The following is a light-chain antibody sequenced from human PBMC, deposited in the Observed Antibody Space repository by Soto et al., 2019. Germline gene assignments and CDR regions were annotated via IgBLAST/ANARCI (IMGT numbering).Light chain of an antibody. CDR3: QQFGDWPS. V-gene: IGKV3-15*01. CDR2: DSS. Sequence: EIRMTQSPAILSVSPGESATLSCRASQSVSSHVVWYQQKPGQAPRLLISDSSTRATGIPARLSGSGSGTEFTLTISSLQSDDSAIYYCQQFGDWPSFGLGTKVEI. CDR1: QSVSSH. J-gene: IGKJ1*01.